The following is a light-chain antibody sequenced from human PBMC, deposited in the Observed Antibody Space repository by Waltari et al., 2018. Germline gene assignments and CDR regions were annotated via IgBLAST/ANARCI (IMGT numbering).Light chain of an antibody. J-gene: IGKJ1*01. V-gene: IGKV3-15*01. Sequence: EIVSTQSPATLSVFPGERATLSCRASQSIRSNLAWYQHQPGQAPRLLIYGAATRATGIPARFSGSGSGTEFTLTISSLQSEDFAVYFCQQYDNWLGTFGQGTKVEIK. CDR2: GAA. CDR3: QQYDNWLGT. CDR1: QSIRSN.